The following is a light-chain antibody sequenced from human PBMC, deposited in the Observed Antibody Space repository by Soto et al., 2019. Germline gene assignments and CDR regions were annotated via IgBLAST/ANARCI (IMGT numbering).Light chain of an antibody. J-gene: IGKJ1*01. CDR1: QNVSSRY. V-gene: IGKV3-20*01. Sequence: EIVLTQSPGTLSLSPGDRATLSCRASQNVSSRYLAWYQQKPGQAPRLLISGASTRATGIPDRFSGSGSGTDFTLTISRLEPEDFAVYYCQQYGNSRWTFGQGTKVDIK. CDR3: QQYGNSRWT. CDR2: GAS.